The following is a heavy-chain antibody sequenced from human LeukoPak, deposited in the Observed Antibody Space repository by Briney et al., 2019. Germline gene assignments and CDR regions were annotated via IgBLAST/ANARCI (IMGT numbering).Heavy chain of an antibody. CDR3: ARLKLGAYFDL. D-gene: IGHD3-16*01. Sequence: SETLSLTCTVSGGSISSYYWSWIRQSPGKGLEWVGYVYNSGDTGKNPSLRSRVTILLDTSRNQCSLKLTSVSAADTAVYYCARLKLGAYFDLWGRGTLVTVSS. V-gene: IGHV4-59*08. CDR2: VYNSGDT. CDR1: GGSISSYY. J-gene: IGHJ2*01.